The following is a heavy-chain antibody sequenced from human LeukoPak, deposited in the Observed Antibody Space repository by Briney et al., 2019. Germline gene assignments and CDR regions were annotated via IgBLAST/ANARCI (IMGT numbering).Heavy chain of an antibody. CDR2: IYSGGST. V-gene: IGHV3-66*01. D-gene: IGHD3-10*01. CDR1: GFTVSGNY. Sequence: GGSLRLSCAASGFTVSGNYISWVRQAPGKGLEWVSVIYSGGSTYYADSVKGRFTISRDNSKNTLYLQMNSLRAEDTAVYYCARADQLLWFGEFGYWGQGTLVTVSS. CDR3: ARADQLLWFGEFGY. J-gene: IGHJ4*02.